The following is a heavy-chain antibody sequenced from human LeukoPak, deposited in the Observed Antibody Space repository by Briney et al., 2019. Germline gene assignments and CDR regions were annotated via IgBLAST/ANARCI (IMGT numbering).Heavy chain of an antibody. CDR3: AGLYYYGSGFDY. V-gene: IGHV3-48*03. J-gene: IGHJ4*02. D-gene: IGHD3-10*01. CDR1: GFTFSSYE. CDR2: ISSSGSTI. Sequence: GGSLRLSCAASGFTFSSYEMNWVRQAPGKGLEWVSYISSSGSTIYYADSVKGRFTISRDNAKNSLYLQMNSLRAEDTAVYYCAGLYYYGSGFDYWGQGTLVTVSS.